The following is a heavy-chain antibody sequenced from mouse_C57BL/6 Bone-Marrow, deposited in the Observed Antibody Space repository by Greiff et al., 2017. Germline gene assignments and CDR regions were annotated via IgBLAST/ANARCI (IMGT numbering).Heavy chain of an antibody. D-gene: IGHD5-1*01. V-gene: IGHV1-47*01. CDR3: ARDLHPMDYAMDY. Sequence: QVQLQESGAELVKPGASVKMSCKASGYTFTTYPIEWMKQNHGKSLAWIGNFHPYNDDTTYNEKFKGKATLTVEKSSSTVYLELSRLTSDESAVYYCARDLHPMDYAMDYWGQGTSVTVAS. CDR2: FHPYNDDT. J-gene: IGHJ4*01. CDR1: GYTFTTYP.